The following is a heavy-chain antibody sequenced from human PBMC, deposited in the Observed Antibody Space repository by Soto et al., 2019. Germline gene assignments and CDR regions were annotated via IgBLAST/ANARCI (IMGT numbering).Heavy chain of an antibody. CDR3: ARISGSYFGAFDI. Sequence: SETLSLTCTVSGGSINNYYWSWIRQPPGKGLEWIGYIYYSGSTNYNPSLKSRVTISVDTSKNQSSLKLSSVTAADTAVYYCARISGSYFGAFDIWGQGTMVTVSS. D-gene: IGHD1-26*01. J-gene: IGHJ3*02. V-gene: IGHV4-59*01. CDR1: GGSINNYY. CDR2: IYYSGST.